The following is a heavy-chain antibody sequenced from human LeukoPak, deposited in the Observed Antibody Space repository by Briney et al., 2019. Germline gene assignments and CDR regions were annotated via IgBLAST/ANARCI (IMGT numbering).Heavy chain of an antibody. CDR2: FDTSDSYT. D-gene: IGHD5-12*01. J-gene: IGHJ4*02. Sequence: GESLKIAGKGSGYSFTSYWISWVRQMPGKGLEWMGRFDTSDSYTNYSPSFQGHVTISADKSISTAYLQWSSLKASDTARYYCARQAVATIKEDYWGQGTLVTVSS. CDR1: GYSFTSYW. CDR3: ARQAVATIKEDY. V-gene: IGHV5-10-1*01.